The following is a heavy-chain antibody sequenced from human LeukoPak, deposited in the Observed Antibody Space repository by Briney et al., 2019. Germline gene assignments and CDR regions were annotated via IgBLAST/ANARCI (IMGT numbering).Heavy chain of an antibody. CDR2: ISAYNGNT. CDR1: GYTFTSYG. D-gene: IGHD2-2*01. V-gene: IGHV1-18*01. J-gene: IGHJ4*02. Sequence: ASVKVSCKASGYTFTSYGISWVRQAPGQGLEWMGWISAYNGNTNYAQKLQGRVTMTTDTSTSTAYMDLNSLRSEDTAVYYCARDPRDIAVVPAALYYFDFWGQGTLVTVSS. CDR3: ARDPRDIAVVPAALYYFDF.